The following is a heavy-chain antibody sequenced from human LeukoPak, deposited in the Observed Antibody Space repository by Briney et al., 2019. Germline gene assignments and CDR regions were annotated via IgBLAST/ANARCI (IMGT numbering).Heavy chain of an antibody. J-gene: IGHJ6*02. CDR2: IIPIFGIA. Sequence: GSSVKVSCKASGGTFSSYAISWVRQAPGQGLEWMGRIIPIFGIANYAQKFQGRVTITADKSTSTAYMELSSLRSEDTAVYYCASPNRYCGGDCYSQPLLGVRYYYYGMDVWGQGTTVTVSS. D-gene: IGHD2-21*02. CDR1: GGTFSSYA. V-gene: IGHV1-69*04. CDR3: ASPNRYCGGDCYSQPLLGVRYYYYGMDV.